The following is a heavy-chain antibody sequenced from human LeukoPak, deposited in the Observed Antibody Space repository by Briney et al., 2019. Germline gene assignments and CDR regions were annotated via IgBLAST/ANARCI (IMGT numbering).Heavy chain of an antibody. CDR3: AREPQEGKYYYYYYYMDV. CDR1: GGSISSSSYY. CDR2: IYTSGSA. D-gene: IGHD3-10*01. V-gene: IGHV4-61*02. J-gene: IGHJ6*03. Sequence: SETLSLTCTVSGGSISSSSYYWSWIRQPAGKGLEWIGRIYTSGSANYNPSLKSRVTISIDTSKNQFSLRLSSVTAADTAVYYCAREPQEGKYYYYYYYMDVWGKGTTVTVSS.